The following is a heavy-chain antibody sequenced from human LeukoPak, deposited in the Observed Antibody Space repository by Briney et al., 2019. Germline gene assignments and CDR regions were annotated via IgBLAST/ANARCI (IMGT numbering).Heavy chain of an antibody. D-gene: IGHD3-10*02. CDR1: GFTFSSYE. CDR2: ISSSGSTI. CDR3: AELGITMIGGV. J-gene: IGHJ6*04. V-gene: IGHV3-48*03. Sequence: GGSLRLSCAASGFTFSSYEMNWVGQAPGKGRGWVSYISSSGSTIYYADSVKGRFTISRDNAKNPLYLQMNCLRAEDTAVYYCAELGITMIGGVWGKGTTVTISS.